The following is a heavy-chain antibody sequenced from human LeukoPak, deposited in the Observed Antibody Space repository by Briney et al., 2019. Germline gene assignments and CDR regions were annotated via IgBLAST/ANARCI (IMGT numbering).Heavy chain of an antibody. V-gene: IGHV3-48*01. CDR3: APRPYGDYVFDY. J-gene: IGHJ4*02. CDR2: ITSSSSTI. Sequence: GGSLRLSCAASGFTFSSYSMNWVRQAPGKGLEWVSYITSSSSTIYYADSVKGRFTISRDNAKNSLYLQMNSLRAEDTAVYYCAPRPYGDYVFDYWGQGTLVTLSS. CDR1: GFTFSSYS. D-gene: IGHD4-17*01.